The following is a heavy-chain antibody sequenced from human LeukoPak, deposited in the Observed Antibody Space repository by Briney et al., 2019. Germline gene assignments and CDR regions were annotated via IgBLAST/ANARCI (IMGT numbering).Heavy chain of an antibody. Sequence: SETLSLTCTVSGGSISSYYWSWIRQPPGKGLEWIGYIYYSGSTNYNPSLKSRVTISVDTSKNQFSLKLSSVTAADTAVYYCARCGSKCYYYMDVWGKGTTVTISS. J-gene: IGHJ6*03. D-gene: IGHD3-10*01. V-gene: IGHV4-59*01. CDR1: GGSISSYY. CDR3: ARCGSKCYYYMDV. CDR2: IYYSGST.